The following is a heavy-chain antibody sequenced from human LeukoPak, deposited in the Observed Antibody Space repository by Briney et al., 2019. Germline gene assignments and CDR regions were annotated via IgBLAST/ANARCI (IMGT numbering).Heavy chain of an antibody. D-gene: IGHD1-26*01. J-gene: IGHJ3*01. CDR3: VMSGDRVPLQDYVFDV. V-gene: IGHV5-51*01. CDR1: GSSFTSYC. Sequence: GESLKTSCMVSGSSFTSYCIGWVGHLPGKDLEWMGITYPGGSGPTYRPSFQGQVTISVDKSINTAYLQWSSPQPSDTGMYLRVMSGDRVPLQDYVFDVWGQGTMVTVST. CDR2: TYPGGSGP.